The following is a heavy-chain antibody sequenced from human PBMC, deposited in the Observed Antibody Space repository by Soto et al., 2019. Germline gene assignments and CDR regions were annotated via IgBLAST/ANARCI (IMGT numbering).Heavy chain of an antibody. CDR2: ISWNSGSI. Sequence: GGSLRLSCAASGFTFDDYAMHWVRQAPGKGLEWVSGISWNSGSIGYADSVKGRFTISRDNAKNSLYLQMNSLRAEDTALYYCAKDGSDRGYSYGYDYWGQGTLVTVSS. CDR3: AKDGSDRGYSYGYDY. J-gene: IGHJ4*02. CDR1: GFTFDDYA. D-gene: IGHD5-18*01. V-gene: IGHV3-9*01.